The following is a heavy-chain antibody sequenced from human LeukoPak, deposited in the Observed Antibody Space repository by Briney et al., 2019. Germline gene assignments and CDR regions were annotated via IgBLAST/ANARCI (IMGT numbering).Heavy chain of an antibody. Sequence: GGSLRLSCVVSGFTFDDHGMSWVRQAPGKGLEWVSGINWNGGSTGYADSVKGRFTISRDNAKNSLYLEMNSLRAEDTALYYCARGQVTAVTGLASFDIWGQGTMVTVSS. CDR2: INWNGGST. J-gene: IGHJ3*02. CDR3: ARGQVTAVTGLASFDI. V-gene: IGHV3-20*04. D-gene: IGHD4-17*01. CDR1: GFTFDDHG.